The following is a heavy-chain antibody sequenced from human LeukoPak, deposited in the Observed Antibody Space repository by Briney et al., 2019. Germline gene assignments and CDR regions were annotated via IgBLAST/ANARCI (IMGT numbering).Heavy chain of an antibody. J-gene: IGHJ4*02. CDR2: ISSNGATT. V-gene: IGHV3-64*05. CDR1: GFTFSSYA. CDR3: VKIVMAGGYFDY. Sequence: GGSLRLSCSASGFTFSSYAMHWVRQAPGKGLEYVSAISSNGATTYYADSVRGRFTISRDNSKNTLYFQMSSLRPEDTAVYYCVKIVMAGGYFDYWGQGTLVTVSS. D-gene: IGHD3-16*01.